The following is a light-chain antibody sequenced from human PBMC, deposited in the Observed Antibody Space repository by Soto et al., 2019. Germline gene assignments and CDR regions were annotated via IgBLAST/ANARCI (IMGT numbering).Light chain of an antibody. CDR2: DAS. V-gene: IGKV3-11*01. CDR1: QSVRSS. J-gene: IGKJ4*01. Sequence: EFVLTQSPATLSLSPGERATLSCRASQSVRSSLAWYQQKPGQAPRLLIYDASNRATGIPARFSGSGSGTDFTLTISSLEPEDFAVYYCQQRSSWLLTFGGWTKVEIK. CDR3: QQRSSWLLT.